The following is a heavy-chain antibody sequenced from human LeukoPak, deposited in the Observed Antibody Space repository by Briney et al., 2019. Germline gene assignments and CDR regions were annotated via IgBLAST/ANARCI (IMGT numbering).Heavy chain of an antibody. Sequence: QPGRSLRLSCAASGFTFGSHGMHWVRQAPGKGLEWVAVIWYDETKKYNEDAVKGRFTISRDTSKDTLFLQMNSLRAEDTAVYYCARSWYSSTWAPFDYWGQGTLVTVSS. J-gene: IGHJ4*02. D-gene: IGHD6-13*01. CDR3: ARSWYSSTWAPFDY. CDR1: GFTFGSHG. CDR2: IWYDETKK. V-gene: IGHV3-33*01.